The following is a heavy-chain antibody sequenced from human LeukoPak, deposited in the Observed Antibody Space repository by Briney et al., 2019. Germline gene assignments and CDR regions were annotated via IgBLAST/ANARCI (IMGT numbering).Heavy chain of an antibody. J-gene: IGHJ4*02. CDR2: IKQDGSEK. Sequence: GGSLRLSCAASGFTFSSYWMSWVRQAPGKGLEWVANIKQDGSEKYYVDSVKGRFTISRDNAKNSLYLQMNSLRAEDTAVYYCAKGEKERITIFGVVIMAFDYWGQGTLVTVSS. CDR1: GFTFSSYW. V-gene: IGHV3-7*03. D-gene: IGHD3-3*01. CDR3: AKGEKERITIFGVVIMAFDY.